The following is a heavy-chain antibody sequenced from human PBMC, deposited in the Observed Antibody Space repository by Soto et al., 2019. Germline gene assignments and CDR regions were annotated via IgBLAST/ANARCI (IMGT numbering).Heavy chain of an antibody. CDR3: SRGSNPYDGTAYLDY. Sequence: SETLSLTCTVSGGAISTYYWTWIRQAPGKGLEWIGNIYYSGSTNCNPSLKRRVTMSVDTSRKEFSLKMNSVTAADTAVYYCSRGSNPYDGTAYLDYWGQGALVTVSS. D-gene: IGHD3-22*01. CDR1: GGAISTYY. CDR2: IYYSGST. V-gene: IGHV4-59*01. J-gene: IGHJ4*02.